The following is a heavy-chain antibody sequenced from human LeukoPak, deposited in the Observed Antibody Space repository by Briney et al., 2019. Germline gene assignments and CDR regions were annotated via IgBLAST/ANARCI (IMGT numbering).Heavy chain of an antibody. CDR1: GFTFSSYA. J-gene: IGHJ4*02. D-gene: IGHD6-13*01. CDR3: ARPKSLGSSWPFDY. V-gene: IGHV3-30-3*01. Sequence: GGSLRLSCAASGFTFSSYAMHWARQAPGKGLEWVAVVSYDGSNKYYADSVKGRFTISRDNSKNTLYLQMNSLRAEDTAVYYCARPKSLGSSWPFDYWGQGTLVTVSS. CDR2: VSYDGSNK.